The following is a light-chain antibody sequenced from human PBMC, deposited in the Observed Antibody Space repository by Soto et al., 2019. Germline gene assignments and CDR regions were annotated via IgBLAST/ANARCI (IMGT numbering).Light chain of an antibody. V-gene: IGLV1-40*01. Sequence: QSVVTQPPSVSGAPGQRVTISCTGSSSNIGAGYDVHWYQQLPGTAPKLLIYGNSNRPSGVPDRFSGSKSGTSASLAIAGLRSEDESDYYCASWDDSLNGPVFGGGTKLTVL. J-gene: IGLJ3*02. CDR2: GNS. CDR1: SSNIGAGYD. CDR3: ASWDDSLNGPV.